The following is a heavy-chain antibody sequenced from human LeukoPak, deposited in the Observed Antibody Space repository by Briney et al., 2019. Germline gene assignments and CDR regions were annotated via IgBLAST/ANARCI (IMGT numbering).Heavy chain of an antibody. CDR2: INSDGSST. V-gene: IGHV3-74*01. J-gene: IGHJ4*02. Sequence: GGSLRPSCAASGFTFSSYWMHWVRQAPGKGLVWVSRINSDGSSTSYADSVKGRFTISRDNAKNTLYLQMNSLRAEDTAVYYCARDLAHYDILTGYYTPSFDYWGQGTLVTVSS. CDR1: GFTFSSYW. D-gene: IGHD3-9*01. CDR3: ARDLAHYDILTGYYTPSFDY.